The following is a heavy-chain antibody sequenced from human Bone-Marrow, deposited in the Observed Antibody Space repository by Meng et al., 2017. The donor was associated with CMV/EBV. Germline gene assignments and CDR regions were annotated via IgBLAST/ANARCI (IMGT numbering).Heavy chain of an antibody. CDR2: IYYSGST. Sequence: SETLSLTCTVSGGSISSSSYYWGWIRQPPGKGLEWIGSIYYSGSTYYNPSLKSRVTISVDTSKNQFSLKLSSVTAADTAVYYCARSYVGSSHVYCGQGTLVAVSS. D-gene: IGHD3-16*01. CDR1: GGSISSSSYY. CDR3: ARSYVGSSHVY. J-gene: IGHJ4*02. V-gene: IGHV4-39*07.